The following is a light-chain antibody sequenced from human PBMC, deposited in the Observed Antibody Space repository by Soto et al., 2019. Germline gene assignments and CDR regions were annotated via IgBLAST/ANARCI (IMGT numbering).Light chain of an antibody. CDR2: ATS. J-gene: IGKJ2*01. CDR1: QSIGSH. Sequence: EIVLTQSPGTLSVSPGERVTLSCRASQSIGSHLAWYQQIPGQTPRLIMYATSVRATGVPARFSGSGSETEFTLTISSLQSEDFAVYYCQQYQDWPPITFGQGTKLEIK. CDR3: QQYQDWPPIT. V-gene: IGKV3-15*01.